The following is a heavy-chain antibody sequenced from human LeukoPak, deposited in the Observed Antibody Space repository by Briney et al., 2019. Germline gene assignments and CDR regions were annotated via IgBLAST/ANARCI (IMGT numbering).Heavy chain of an antibody. CDR1: GGSISSYY. J-gene: IGHJ3*02. V-gene: IGHV4-59*08. CDR2: IYYSGST. CDR3: ARHAFMVRGPTGAFDI. Sequence: SETLSLTCTVSGGSISSYYWSWIRQPPGKGLEWIGDIYYSGSTNYNPSLKSRVTISVDTSKNQFSLKLSSVTAADTAVYYCARHAFMVRGPTGAFDIWGQGTMVTVSS. D-gene: IGHD3-10*01.